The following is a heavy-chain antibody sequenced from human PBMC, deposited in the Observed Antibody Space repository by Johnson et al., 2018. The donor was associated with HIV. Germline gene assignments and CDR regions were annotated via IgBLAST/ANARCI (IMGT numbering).Heavy chain of an antibody. Sequence: VQLVESGGGLVQPGRSLRLSCAASGFTFDDYAMYWVRQGPGKGLELVSGISWNSGSIGYADSVKGRFPISRENAKNTLYLQMNSLRAEDTAVYYCARAIAAAGSSLEDDAWGQGTMVTVSS. CDR2: ISWNSGSI. D-gene: IGHD6-13*01. V-gene: IGHV3-9*01. CDR1: GFTFDDYA. J-gene: IGHJ3*01. CDR3: ARAIAAAGSSLEDDA.